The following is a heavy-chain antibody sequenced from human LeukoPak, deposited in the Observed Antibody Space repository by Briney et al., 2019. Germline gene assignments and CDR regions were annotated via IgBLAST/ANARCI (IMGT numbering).Heavy chain of an antibody. CDR1: GFTFSTYG. D-gene: IGHD3-22*01. J-gene: IGHJ4*02. CDR2: ISHTSDAI. Sequence: GGSLRLSCAASGFTFSTYGMNWVRQAPGKGLEWVSYISHTSDAIYYPDSVKGRFTTSRDNAKNSLYLQMNSLRDEDTAVYYCARASPSGYDYWGQGTLVTVSS. CDR3: ARASPSGYDY. V-gene: IGHV3-48*02.